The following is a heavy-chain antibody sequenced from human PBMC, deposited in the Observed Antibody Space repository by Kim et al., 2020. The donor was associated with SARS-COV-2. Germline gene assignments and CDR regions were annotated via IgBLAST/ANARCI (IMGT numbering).Heavy chain of an antibody. Sequence: SETLSLTCTVSGGSISSGSYYWSWIRQPAGKGLEWIGRIYTSGSTNYNPSLKSRVTISVDTSKNQFSLKLSSVTAADTAVYYCARESSLGVVVPAVPDAFDIWGQGTMVTVSS. J-gene: IGHJ3*02. CDR3: ARESSLGVVVPAVPDAFDI. D-gene: IGHD2-2*01. V-gene: IGHV4-61*02. CDR2: IYTSGST. CDR1: GGSISSGSYY.